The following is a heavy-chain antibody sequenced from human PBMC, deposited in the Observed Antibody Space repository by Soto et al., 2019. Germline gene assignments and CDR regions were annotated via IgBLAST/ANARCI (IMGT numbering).Heavy chain of an antibody. J-gene: IGHJ4*02. D-gene: IGHD4-17*01. V-gene: IGHV4-59*01. CDR1: GGSISSYY. CDR2: IYYSGST. CDR3: ARDTPDDYGDLRYYFDY. Sequence: ETLSLTCTVSGGSISSYYWSWIRQPPGKRLEWIGYIYYSGSTNYTPSLKSRVTISVDTSKNQFSLKLSSVTAADTVVYYCARDTPDDYGDLRYYFDYWGQGTLVTVSA.